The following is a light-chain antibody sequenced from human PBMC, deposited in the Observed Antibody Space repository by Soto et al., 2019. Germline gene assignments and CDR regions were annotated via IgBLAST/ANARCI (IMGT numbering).Light chain of an antibody. CDR3: CSYAGSSTLYV. CDR2: GGT. Sequence: QSVLTQPDSVSGSPGQAITISCTGTSSDVGSSNLGSWYQQLPGKAPKLMIFGGTKRPSGVSSRFSGSKSGNTSSLTSSGRQAEDEADYYCCSYAGSSTLYVFGPGTKLTV. V-gene: IGLV2-23*01. CDR1: SSDVGSSNL. J-gene: IGLJ1*01.